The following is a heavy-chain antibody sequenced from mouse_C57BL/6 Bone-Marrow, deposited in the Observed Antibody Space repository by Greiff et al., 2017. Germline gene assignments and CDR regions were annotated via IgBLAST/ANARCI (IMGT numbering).Heavy chain of an antibody. J-gene: IGHJ2*01. Sequence: EVQLQQSGPELVKPGASVKISCKASGYSFTDYNMNWVKQSNGKSLEWIGVINPNYGTTSYNQKFKGNATLTVDQSSSTAYMQLNSLTSEDSAVXYCAREFYYYGSSYEGYFDYWGQGTTLTVSS. CDR2: INPNYGTT. CDR1: GYSFTDYN. V-gene: IGHV1-39*01. D-gene: IGHD1-1*01. CDR3: AREFYYYGSSYEGYFDY.